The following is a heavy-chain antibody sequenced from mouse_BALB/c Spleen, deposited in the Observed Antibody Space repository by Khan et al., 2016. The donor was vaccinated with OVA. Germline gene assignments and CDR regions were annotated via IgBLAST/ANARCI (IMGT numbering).Heavy chain of an antibody. Sequence: QVQLKESGPGLVAPSQRLSITCTVSGFSLTSYGVNWVRQPPGKGLEWLGVIWGDGSKNYHSTLKSRLIISKDNSKRQVFLTLNSLQTDDTATYDVAKLTPDDCSMDYWGQGTSVTVSS. CDR3: AKLTPDDCSMDY. CDR2: IWGDGSK. D-gene: IGHD2-13*01. CDR1: GFSLTSYG. J-gene: IGHJ4*01. V-gene: IGHV2-3*01.